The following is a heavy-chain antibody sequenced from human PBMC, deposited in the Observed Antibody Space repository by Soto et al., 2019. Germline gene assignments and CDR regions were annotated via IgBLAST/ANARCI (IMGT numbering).Heavy chain of an antibody. CDR1: GGTFSSYS. CDR2: IIPIFGTA. J-gene: IGHJ5*02. V-gene: IGHV1-69*01. CDR3: AKGSTIIAARRGWFDP. Sequence: QVQLVQSGAEVKKPGSSVKVSCKASGGTFSSYSISWVRQAPGQGLEWMGGIIPIFGTANYAQKFQGRVTINADESRSTAYMELSSLRSEDTAVYYCAKGSTIIAARRGWFDPWGQGTLVTVSS. D-gene: IGHD6-6*01.